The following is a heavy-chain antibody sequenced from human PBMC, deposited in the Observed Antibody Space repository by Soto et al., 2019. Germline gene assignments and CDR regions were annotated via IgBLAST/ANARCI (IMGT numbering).Heavy chain of an antibody. CDR3: ARDPDYDILTGYSSGWFDP. V-gene: IGHV4-38-2*02. CDR1: GYSISSGYY. D-gene: IGHD3-9*01. J-gene: IGHJ5*02. CDR2: IYHSGST. Sequence: PSETLSLTCAVSGYSISSGYYWGWIRQPPGKGLEWIGSIYHSGSTYYNPSLKSRVTTSVDTSKNQFSLKLSSVTAADTAVYYCARDPDYDILTGYSSGWFDPWGQGTLVTVSS.